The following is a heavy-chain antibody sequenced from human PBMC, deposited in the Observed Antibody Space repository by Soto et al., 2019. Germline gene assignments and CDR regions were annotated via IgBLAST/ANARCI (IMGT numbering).Heavy chain of an antibody. CDR3: AKDPLWIDYYDSSGHGYYFDY. CDR2: ISYDGSNK. D-gene: IGHD3-22*01. V-gene: IGHV3-30*18. J-gene: IGHJ4*02. Sequence: PGGSLRLSCAASGFTFSSYGMHWVRQAPGKGLEWVAVISYDGSNKYYADSVKGRFTISRDNSKNTLYLQMNSLRAEDTAVYYCAKDPLWIDYYDSSGHGYYFDYWGQGTLVTVSS. CDR1: GFTFSSYG.